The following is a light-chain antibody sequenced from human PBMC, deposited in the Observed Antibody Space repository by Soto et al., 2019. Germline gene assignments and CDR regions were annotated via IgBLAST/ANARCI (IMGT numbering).Light chain of an antibody. V-gene: IGLV1-51*02. CDR1: SSNIGNGY. J-gene: IGLJ3*02. CDR2: QNN. CDR3: GTWDSNLSNGV. Sequence: QSVLTQPPSVSAAPRQKVIISCSGSSSNIGNGYVSWYQQLPGTAPKLLIYQNNKRPSGIPDRFSGSKSGTSATLGITGLQTGDEADYYCGTWDSNLSNGVFGGGTKLTVL.